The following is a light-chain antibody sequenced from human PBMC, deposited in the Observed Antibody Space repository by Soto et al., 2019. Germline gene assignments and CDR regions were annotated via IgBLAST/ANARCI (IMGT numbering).Light chain of an antibody. CDR2: GVS. Sequence: QSVLTQPASVSGSPGQSITISCTGTSSDVGGYDYVSWYQQHPGKAPKLMIYGVSDRPLGVSNRFSGSKSGNTASLTISGLQAEDEAYYYCSSYTSSSTLPYVFGTGTKVTVL. CDR3: SSYTSSSTLPYV. CDR1: SSDVGGYDY. V-gene: IGLV2-14*01. J-gene: IGLJ1*01.